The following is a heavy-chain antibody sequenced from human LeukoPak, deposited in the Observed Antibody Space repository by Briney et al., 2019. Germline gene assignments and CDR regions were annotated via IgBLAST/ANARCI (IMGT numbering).Heavy chain of an antibody. CDR1: GLTASSNY. J-gene: IGHJ6*03. V-gene: IGHV3-66*02. CDR2: ICSGGTT. CDR3: VRKTKFHYYYYMDV. Sequence: PRRSLTPASAASGLTASSNYISWVRPPARKGREWESGICSGGTTYHADSVEGRFHISRDNTKNTLYLQMNSLRAEDTAVYYCVRKTKFHYYYYMDVWGKGTTVTVSS.